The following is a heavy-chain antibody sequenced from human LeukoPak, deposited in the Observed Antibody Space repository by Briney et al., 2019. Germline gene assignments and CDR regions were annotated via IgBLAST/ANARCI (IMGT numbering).Heavy chain of an antibody. CDR3: ARDLCSGGSCYSAY. Sequence: SETLSLTCAVYGGSFSGYYWSWIRQPPGKGLEWIGEINHSGSTNYNPSLKSRVTISVDTSKNQFSLKLSSVTAADTAVYYCARDLCSGGSCYSAYWGQGTLVTVSS. CDR1: GGSFSGYY. J-gene: IGHJ4*02. D-gene: IGHD2-15*01. V-gene: IGHV4-34*01. CDR2: INHSGST.